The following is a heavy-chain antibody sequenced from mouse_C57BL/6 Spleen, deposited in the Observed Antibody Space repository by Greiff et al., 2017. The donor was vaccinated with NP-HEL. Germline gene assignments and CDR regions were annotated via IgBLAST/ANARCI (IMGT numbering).Heavy chain of an antibody. D-gene: IGHD1-1*01. CDR1: GYAFSSYW. CDR2: IYPGDGDT. J-gene: IGHJ4*01. V-gene: IGHV1-80*01. Sequence: QVQLQQSGAELVKPGASVKISCKASGYAFSSYWMNWVKQRPGKGLEWIGQIYPGDGDTNYNGKFKGKATLTADKSSSTAYMQRSSLTSEDSAVYFCARWEDYYGSSYGYYAMDYWGQGTAVTVSS. CDR3: ARWEDYYGSSYGYYAMDY.